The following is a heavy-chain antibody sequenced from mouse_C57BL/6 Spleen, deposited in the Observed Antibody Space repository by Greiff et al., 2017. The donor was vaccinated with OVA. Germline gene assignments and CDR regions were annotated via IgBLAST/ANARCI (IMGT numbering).Heavy chain of an antibody. CDR1: GYSFTGYY. J-gene: IGHJ2*01. Sequence: EVQLQQSGPELVKPGASVKISCKASGYSFTGYYMNWVKQSPEKSLEWIGEINPRTGGTTYNQKFKAKATLTVDKSSSTAYMQRKSLTSEDSAVYYCARGDYGNYFDYWGQGTTLTVSS. D-gene: IGHD2-1*01. V-gene: IGHV1-42*01. CDR3: ARGDYGNYFDY. CDR2: INPRTGGT.